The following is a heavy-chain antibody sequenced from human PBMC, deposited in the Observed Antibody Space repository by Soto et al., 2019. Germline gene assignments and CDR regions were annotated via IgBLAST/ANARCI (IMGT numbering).Heavy chain of an antibody. J-gene: IGHJ6*03. CDR2: IYPADSDT. CDR3: ARLVGDEVPYYYYMDV. CDR1: GYIFTSYW. Sequence: HGESLKISCQGSGYIFTSYWIGWVRQMPGKGLEWMGIIYPADSDTKYGPSFEGQVTISADKSISTAYLQWSSLKASDSAMYYCARLVGDEVPYYYYMDVWGKGTTVTVSS. D-gene: IGHD4-17*01. V-gene: IGHV5-51*01.